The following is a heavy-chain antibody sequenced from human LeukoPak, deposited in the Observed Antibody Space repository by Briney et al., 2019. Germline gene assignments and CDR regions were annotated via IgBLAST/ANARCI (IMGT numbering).Heavy chain of an antibody. CDR2: ISAYNGNT. Sequence: ASVKVSCKASGYTFTSYGISWVRQAPGQGLEWMGWISAYNGNTNYAQKLQGRVTMTTDTSTSTAYMELRSLRSDDTAVYYCARGLDYYGSGGNWFDPWGQGTLVTVSS. V-gene: IGHV1-18*01. D-gene: IGHD3-10*01. J-gene: IGHJ5*02. CDR3: ARGLDYYGSGGNWFDP. CDR1: GYTFTSYG.